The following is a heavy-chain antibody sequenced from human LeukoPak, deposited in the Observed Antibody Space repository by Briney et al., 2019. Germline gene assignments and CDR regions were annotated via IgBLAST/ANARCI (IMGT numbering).Heavy chain of an antibody. Sequence: GGSLRLSCAASGFTFDDYAMHWVRQAPGKGLERVPLISGDGGSTYYADSVKGRFTISRDNSKNSLYLQMNSLRTEDTALYYCAKDMLDLYYFDYWGQGTLVTVSS. V-gene: IGHV3-43*02. CDR2: ISGDGGST. D-gene: IGHD3-16*01. CDR1: GFTFDDYA. CDR3: AKDMLDLYYFDY. J-gene: IGHJ4*02.